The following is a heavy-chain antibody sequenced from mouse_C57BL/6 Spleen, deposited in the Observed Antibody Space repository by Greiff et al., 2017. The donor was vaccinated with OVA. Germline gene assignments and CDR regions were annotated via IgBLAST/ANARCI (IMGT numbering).Heavy chain of an antibody. CDR3: ARGYYYGSSYFDY. J-gene: IGHJ2*01. D-gene: IGHD1-1*01. V-gene: IGHV1-61*01. Sequence: QVQLQQPGAELVRPGSSVKLSCKASGYTFTSYWMDWVKQRPGQGLEWIGNIYPSDSETHYNQKFKDKATLTVDKSSSTAYMQLSSLTSEDSAVYYCARGYYYGSSYFDYWGQGTTLTVSS. CDR1: GYTFTSYW. CDR2: IYPSDSET.